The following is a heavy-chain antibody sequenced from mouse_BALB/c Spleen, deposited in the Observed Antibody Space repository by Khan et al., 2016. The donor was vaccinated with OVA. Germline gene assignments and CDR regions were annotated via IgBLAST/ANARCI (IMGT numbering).Heavy chain of an antibody. V-gene: IGHV1S136*01. CDR3: ARSAYYGNPYAMDY. J-gene: IGHJ4*01. CDR1: GYTFTSYV. CDR2: INPYNDGT. Sequence: EVQLQQSGPELVKPGASVKMSCKASGYTFTSYVMHWVKQKPGQGLEWIGYINPYNDGTKYNEKFKGKATLTSDKSSSTAYMELSSLTSEDSAVXCGARSAYYGNPYAMDYWGQGTSVTVSS. D-gene: IGHD2-10*01.